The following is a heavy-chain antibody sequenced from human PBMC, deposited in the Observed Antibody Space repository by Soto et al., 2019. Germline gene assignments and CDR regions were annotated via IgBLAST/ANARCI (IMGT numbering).Heavy chain of an antibody. CDR3: ASRRGPDYYGRDLYYYYYMDV. CDR2: ISYDGSNK. J-gene: IGHJ6*03. Sequence: PGGSLRLSCAASGFTFSSYGMHWVRQAPGKGLEWVAVISYDGSNKYYADSVKGRFTISRDNSKNTLYLQMNSLRAEDTAVYYCASRRGPDYYGRDLYYYYYMDVWGKGTTVTVSS. D-gene: IGHD3-10*01. V-gene: IGHV3-30*03. CDR1: GFTFSSYG.